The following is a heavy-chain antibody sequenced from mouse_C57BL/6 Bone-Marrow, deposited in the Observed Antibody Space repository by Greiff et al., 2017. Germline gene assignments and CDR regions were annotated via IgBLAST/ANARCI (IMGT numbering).Heavy chain of an antibody. Sequence: QVQLQQPGAELVMPGASVKLSCKASGYTFTSYWMHWVKQRPGQGLEWIGEIAPSVSYPNSTQKFKGKATLTVDKSSSTASMQLSSLTSEDSAVYYCARTPIDLLWLRRGGYYFDYWGQGTTLTVSS. J-gene: IGHJ2*01. CDR1: GYTFTSYW. D-gene: IGHD2-2*01. CDR3: ARTPIDLLWLRRGGYYFDY. CDR2: IAPSVSYP. V-gene: IGHV1-69*01.